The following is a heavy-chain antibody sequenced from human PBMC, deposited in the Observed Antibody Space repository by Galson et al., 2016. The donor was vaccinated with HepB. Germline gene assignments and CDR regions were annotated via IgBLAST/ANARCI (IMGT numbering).Heavy chain of an antibody. CDR2: ITTGGDST. CDR3: AKGRTAAPGHRAIFDY. J-gene: IGHJ4*02. CDR1: GFTFSISA. D-gene: IGHD2-2*01. V-gene: IGHV3-23*01. Sequence: SLRLSCAASGFTFSISAMTWVRQAPGKGLEWVSTITTGGDSTYHADSVRGRFTISRENSRNTLYLQMNSLRADDTAIYYCAKGRTAAPGHRAIFDYWGQGSLVTVSS.